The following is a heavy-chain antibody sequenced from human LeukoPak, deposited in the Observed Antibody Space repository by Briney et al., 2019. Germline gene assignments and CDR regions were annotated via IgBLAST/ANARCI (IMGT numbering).Heavy chain of an antibody. CDR1: GFTFSSYW. Sequence: PGRSLKLSCAASGFTFSSYWMTWVRQAPEKGLEWVANIKQDGSEKYYVDSVKGRFTISRDNAKNSVYLQMNSLRAEDTAVYYCARDTRWGGEDFGFWGQGTLVTVSS. J-gene: IGHJ4*02. CDR2: IKQDGSEK. CDR3: ARDTRWGGEDFGF. V-gene: IGHV3-7*04. D-gene: IGHD2-2*01.